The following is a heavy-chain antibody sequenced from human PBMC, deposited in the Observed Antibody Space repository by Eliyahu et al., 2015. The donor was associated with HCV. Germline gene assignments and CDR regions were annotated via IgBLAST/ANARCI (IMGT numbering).Heavy chain of an antibody. CDR3: AKDRGYSSSWYYYYGLDV. Sequence: EVQLVESGGGLLQPGGSLRLSCAASGFPFSSHVMTWVRXAPGKGLEWISXISGSGDNTFXADSVKGRFTISRDNSENTLFLQMNSLRAEDTAVYYCAKDRGYSSSWYYYYGLDVWGQGTTVTVSS. D-gene: IGHD6-13*01. V-gene: IGHV3-23*04. CDR1: GFPFSSHV. J-gene: IGHJ6*02. CDR2: ISGSGDNT.